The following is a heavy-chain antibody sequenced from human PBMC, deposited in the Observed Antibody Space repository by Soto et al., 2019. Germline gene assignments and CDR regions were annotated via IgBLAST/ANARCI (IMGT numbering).Heavy chain of an antibody. Sequence: EVQLLESGGGLVQPGGSPRLSCAASGFTFSSYAMSWVRQAPGKGLEWVSTISGSGGSTYYADSVKGRFTISRDNSQNILYLQMNSLRAEDTAVYYCAKGPRAVAVLPYYFDYWGQGTLVTVSS. V-gene: IGHV3-23*01. J-gene: IGHJ4*02. CDR1: GFTFSSYA. D-gene: IGHD6-19*01. CDR3: AKGPRAVAVLPYYFDY. CDR2: ISGSGGST.